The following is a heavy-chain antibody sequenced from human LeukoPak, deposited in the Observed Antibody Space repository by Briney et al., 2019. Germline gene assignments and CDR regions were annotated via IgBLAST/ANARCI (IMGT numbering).Heavy chain of an antibody. CDR3: VTRARSPYYDFWSGYSVFDY. Sequence: ASVKVSCKASGYTFTSYDINWVRQATGQGLEWMGWMNPNSGNTGYAQKFQGRVTMTRNTSISTAYMELSSLRSEDTAVYYCVTRARSPYYDFWSGYSVFDYWGQGPRSPSPQ. CDR2: MNPNSGNT. D-gene: IGHD3-3*01. CDR1: GYTFTSYD. V-gene: IGHV1-8*01. J-gene: IGHJ4*02.